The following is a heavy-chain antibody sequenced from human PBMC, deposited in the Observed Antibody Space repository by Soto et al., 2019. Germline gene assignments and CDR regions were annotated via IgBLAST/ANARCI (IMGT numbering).Heavy chain of an antibody. J-gene: IGHJ6*03. CDR2: INHSGST. V-gene: IGHV4-34*01. CDR3: ARDKVITSFGVVSHYYYYYMDV. Sequence: SETLSLTCAVYGGSFSGYYWSWIRQPPGKGLEWIGEINHSGSTNYNPSLKSRVTISVDTSKNQFSLKLSSVTAADTAVYYCARDKVITSFGVVSHYYYYYMDVWGKGTTVTVSS. CDR1: GGSFSGYY. D-gene: IGHD3-3*01.